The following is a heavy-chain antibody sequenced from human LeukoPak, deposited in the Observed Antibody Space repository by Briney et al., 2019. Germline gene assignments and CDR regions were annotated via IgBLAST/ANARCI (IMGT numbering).Heavy chain of an antibody. Sequence: GGSLRLSCAASGFTFSSYTMNWVRQAPGKGLEWVSYISSSGSTTYYADSVKGRFTISRDNAKNSLYLQMNSLRAEDTAAYYCVRDGGDFYDSGSYLAYWGQGTLVTVSS. CDR2: ISSSGSTT. J-gene: IGHJ4*02. CDR1: GFTFSSYT. CDR3: VRDGGDFYDSGSYLAY. D-gene: IGHD3-10*01. V-gene: IGHV3-48*04.